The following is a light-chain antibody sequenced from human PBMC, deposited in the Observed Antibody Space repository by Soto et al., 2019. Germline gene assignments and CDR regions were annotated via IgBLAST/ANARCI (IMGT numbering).Light chain of an antibody. CDR2: DAS. CDR1: QSISSW. CDR3: QQYNSYWG. J-gene: IGKJ1*01. V-gene: IGKV1-5*01. Sequence: DIQMTQSPSTLSASVGDRVTITCRASQSISSWSAWYQQKPGKAPKLLIYDASSLESGVPSRFSGSGSGTEFTLTISSLQPDDFATYYCQQYNSYWGFGQGTKVDIK.